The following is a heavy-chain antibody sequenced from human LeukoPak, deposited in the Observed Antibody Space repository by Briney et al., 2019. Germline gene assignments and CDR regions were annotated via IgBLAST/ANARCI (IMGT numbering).Heavy chain of an antibody. V-gene: IGHV3-23*01. Sequence: GGSLRLSCAASGRTFSSYAMSWVRQAPGKGLEWVSGIGGTGIRTYYADSVKGRFTISRDNSKNALYLQMNSLRAEDTAVYYCARDRAVADGRLYYWGQGTLVTVSS. D-gene: IGHD6-19*01. CDR2: IGGTGIRT. CDR3: ARDRAVADGRLYY. CDR1: GRTFSSYA. J-gene: IGHJ4*02.